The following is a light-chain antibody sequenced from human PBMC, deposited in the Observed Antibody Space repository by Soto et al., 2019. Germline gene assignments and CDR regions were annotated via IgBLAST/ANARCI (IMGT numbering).Light chain of an antibody. V-gene: IGLV2-14*01. CDR1: SSDIGAYNS. J-gene: IGLJ1*01. Sequence: QSALTQPASVSGSPGQSITISCTGTSSDIGAYNSVSWYQQHPRRAPKLMIYEVTNRPSGISNRFSGSKSANTASLTISGLQAEEEGDYYCSSYTRGNTYVFGTGTKLTVL. CDR3: SSYTRGNTYV. CDR2: EVT.